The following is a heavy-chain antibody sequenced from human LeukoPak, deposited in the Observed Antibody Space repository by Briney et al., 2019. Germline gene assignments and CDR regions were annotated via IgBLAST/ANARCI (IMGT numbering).Heavy chain of an antibody. Sequence: PFETLSLTFTVSGGSISNYYWCWIRQPPGKGLEWIGYIYYNGNTKYSPSLQSRVTISVDTSKNQFSLKLYFMTAADTAVYYCARFRPDINPFDHWG. CDR2: IYYNGNT. CDR1: GGSISNYY. D-gene: IGHD5-12*01. V-gene: IGHV4-59*08. CDR3: ARFRPDINPFDH. J-gene: IGHJ4*01.